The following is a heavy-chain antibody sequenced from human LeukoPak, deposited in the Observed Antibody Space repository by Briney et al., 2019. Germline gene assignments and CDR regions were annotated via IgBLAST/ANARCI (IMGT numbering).Heavy chain of an antibody. J-gene: IGHJ4*02. D-gene: IGHD1-26*01. CDR2: ISTDGSST. CDR1: GFTFGSYG. V-gene: IGHV3-74*01. CDR3: ARGVVVGATSALGH. Sequence: GGFLRLSCAASGFTFGSYGMHWGRQDPGMGLVWASRISTDGSSTSYADSVKGRFTISRDNAKNTLYLQMNSLRSEDTAVYYCARGVVVGATSALGHWGQGTLVTVSS.